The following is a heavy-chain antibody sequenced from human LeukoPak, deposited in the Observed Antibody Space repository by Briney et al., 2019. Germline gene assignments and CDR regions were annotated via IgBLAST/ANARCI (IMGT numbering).Heavy chain of an antibody. CDR2: IYYSGST. CDR3: ARRRYYYDSSGTIPFDY. D-gene: IGHD3-22*01. CDR1: GGSISSYY. Sequence: PSETLSLTCTVSGGSISSYYWSWIRQPPGKGLEWIGYIYYSGSTNYNPSLKSRVTISVDTSKNQFSLKLSSVTAADTAVYYCARRRYYYDSSGTIPFDYWGQGTLVTVSS. J-gene: IGHJ4*02. V-gene: IGHV4-59*08.